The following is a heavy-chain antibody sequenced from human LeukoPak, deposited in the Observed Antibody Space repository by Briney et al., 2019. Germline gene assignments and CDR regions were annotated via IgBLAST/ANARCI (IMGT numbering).Heavy chain of an antibody. CDR2: IYTSGST. D-gene: IGHD3-3*01. J-gene: IGHJ4*02. V-gene: IGHV4-61*09. CDR3: ARGARLDFWSGYFDY. Sequence: SETLSLTCTVSGGSIGSGSYYWSWIRQPAGKGLEWIGHIYTSGSTNYNPSLKSRVTISVDTSKNQFSLKLSSVTAADTAVYYCARGARLDFWSGYFDYWGQGTLVTVSS. CDR1: GGSIGSGSYY.